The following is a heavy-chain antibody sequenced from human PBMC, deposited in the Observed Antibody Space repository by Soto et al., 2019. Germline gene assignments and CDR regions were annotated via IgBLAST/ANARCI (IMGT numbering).Heavy chain of an antibody. CDR3: ARSGTSNSGMDV. J-gene: IGHJ6*02. CDR1: GFTFSSYS. D-gene: IGHD1-7*01. V-gene: IGHV3-48*04. CDR2: ISSSSSTI. Sequence: PGGSLRLSCAASGFTFSSYSMNWVRQAPGKGLEWVSYISSSSSTIYYADSVKGRFTISRDNAQNTLFLQMNSLRAEDTAVYYCARSGTSNSGMDVWGRGTTVTVS.